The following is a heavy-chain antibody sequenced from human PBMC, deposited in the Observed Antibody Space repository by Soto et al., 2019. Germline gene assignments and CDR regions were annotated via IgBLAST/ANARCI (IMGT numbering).Heavy chain of an antibody. D-gene: IGHD3-10*01. CDR1: GFTFSSYA. J-gene: IGHJ6*02. CDR3: ARDTYLNGMDV. Sequence: GGSLRLSCAASGFTFSSYAMSWVRQAPGKGLEWVSGIWDGGSSKYYADSVKGRFTISRDNSKNTLYQQMNSLRAEDTAVYYCARDTYLNGMDVWGQGTTVTVSS. V-gene: IGHV3-23*01. CDR2: IWDGGSSK.